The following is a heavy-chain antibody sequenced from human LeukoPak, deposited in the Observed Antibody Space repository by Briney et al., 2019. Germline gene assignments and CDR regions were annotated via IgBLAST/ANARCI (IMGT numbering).Heavy chain of an antibody. J-gene: IGHJ4*02. CDR1: GGTFSSYA. CDR2: FDPEDGET. D-gene: IGHD6-25*01. CDR3: ATGRLDPFDY. Sequence: AASVKVSCKASGGTFSSYAISWVRQAPGQGLEWMGGFDPEDGETIYAQKFQGRVTMTEDTSTDTAYMELSSLRSEDTAVYYCATGRLDPFDYWGQGTLVTVSS. V-gene: IGHV1-24*01.